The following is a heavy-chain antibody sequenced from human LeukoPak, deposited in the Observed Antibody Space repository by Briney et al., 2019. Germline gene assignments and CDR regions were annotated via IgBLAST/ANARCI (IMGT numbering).Heavy chain of an antibody. CDR3: ARELLDGYPDY. D-gene: IGHD5-24*01. J-gene: IGHJ4*02. V-gene: IGHV3-7*01. Sequence: GGSLRLSCAAAGFTFSSYWMSWVRQAPGKGLEWVAKIKQDGSEKYYVDSVKGRFTISRDNAKNLLYLQKNSLRAEDTAVYYCARELLDGYPDYWGQGTLVTVSS. CDR1: GFTFSSYW. CDR2: IKQDGSEK.